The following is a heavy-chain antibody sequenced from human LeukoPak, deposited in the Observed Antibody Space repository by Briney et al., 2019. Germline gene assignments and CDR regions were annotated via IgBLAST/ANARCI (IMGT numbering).Heavy chain of an antibody. D-gene: IGHD5-18*01. V-gene: IGHV4-59*01. J-gene: IGHJ3*02. CDR2: IYYSGST. CDR3: ARIGKRGYSYDVTRGAFDI. CDR1: SESSGGDD. Sequence: PSETLSLTCAMHSESSGGDDWTWIRQPPGKGLEWIGYIYYSGSTNYNPSLKSRVTISVDTSKNQFSLKLSSVTAADTAVYYCARIGKRGYSYDVTRGAFDIWGQGTMVTVSS.